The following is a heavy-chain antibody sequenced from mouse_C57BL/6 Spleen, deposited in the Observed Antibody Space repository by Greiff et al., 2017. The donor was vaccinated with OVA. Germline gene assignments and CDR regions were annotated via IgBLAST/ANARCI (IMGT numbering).Heavy chain of an antibody. CDR2: IYPGSGNT. Sequence: QVQLKESGPELVKPGASVKISCKASGYTFTDYYINWVKQRPGQGLEWIGWIYPGSGNTKYNEKFKGKATLTVDTSSSTAYMQLSSLTSEDSAVYFCARAYYGYDEDYFDYWGQGTTLTVSS. CDR3: ARAYYGYDEDYFDY. CDR1: GYTFTDYY. V-gene: IGHV1-84*01. D-gene: IGHD2-9*01. J-gene: IGHJ2*01.